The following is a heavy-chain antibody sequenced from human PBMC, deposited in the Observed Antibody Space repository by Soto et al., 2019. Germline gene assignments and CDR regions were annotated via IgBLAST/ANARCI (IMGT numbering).Heavy chain of an antibody. CDR2: ISFDGTTD. CDR1: GFNFNNYN. D-gene: IGHD2-15*01. Sequence: GGSLRLCCVASGFNFNNYNLHWVRQAPSNSLECVAVISFDGTTDYYADSVKGRFTVSRDNFKNILSLQMDSLRPEDTAVYYCARDNRDCSAFNCYNPGRVFGLDVWGQGTTVTVSS. V-gene: IGHV3-30-3*01. CDR3: ARDNRDCSAFNCYNPGRVFGLDV. J-gene: IGHJ6*02.